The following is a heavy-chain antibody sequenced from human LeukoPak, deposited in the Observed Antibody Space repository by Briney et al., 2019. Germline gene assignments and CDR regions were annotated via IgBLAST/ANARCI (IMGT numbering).Heavy chain of an antibody. CDR3: AKEITPKIAVAEYYFDY. J-gene: IGHJ4*02. CDR1: GFTFDDYA. CDR2: ISWDGGST. V-gene: IGHV3-43D*03. Sequence: GGSLRLSCAASGFTFDDYAMHWVRQAPGKGLEWVSLISWDGGSTYYADSVKGRFTISRDNSKNSLYLQMNSLRAEDTALYYCAKEITPKIAVAEYYFDYWGQGTLVTISS. D-gene: IGHD6-19*01.